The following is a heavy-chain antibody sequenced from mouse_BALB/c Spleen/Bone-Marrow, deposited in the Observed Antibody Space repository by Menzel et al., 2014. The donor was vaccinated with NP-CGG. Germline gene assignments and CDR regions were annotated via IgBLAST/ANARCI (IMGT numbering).Heavy chain of an antibody. Sequence: VQLQQSGAELVKPGASVKLSCKASGYTFTSYWMHWVKQRPGQGLEWIGEINPSNGRTNYNEKFKSKTTLTVDKSSSTAYMQLSSLTSEDSAVYDCAARLSLQGMDYWGQGTSVTVSS. J-gene: IGHJ4*01. CDR1: GYTFTSYW. D-gene: IGHD2-2*01. V-gene: IGHV1S81*02. CDR3: AARLSLQGMDY. CDR2: INPSNGRT.